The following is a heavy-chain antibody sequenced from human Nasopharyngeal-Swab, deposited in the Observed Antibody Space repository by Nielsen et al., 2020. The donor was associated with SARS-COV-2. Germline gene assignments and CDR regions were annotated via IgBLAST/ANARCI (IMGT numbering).Heavy chain of an antibody. V-gene: IGHV1-2*06. D-gene: IGHD3-22*01. Sequence: ASVKFSCYASAYTFCAYYIHWVRHAPGQGLAWLCRLNAYPGATDYPQKFHDRVTLTRDPSNLTACMELSALTSDDTAVYSCTIGGLNYYSSSAAFDFWGRGTMVTVSS. CDR1: AYTFCAYY. J-gene: IGHJ3*01. CDR3: TIGGLNYYSSSAAFDF. CDR2: LNAYPGAT.